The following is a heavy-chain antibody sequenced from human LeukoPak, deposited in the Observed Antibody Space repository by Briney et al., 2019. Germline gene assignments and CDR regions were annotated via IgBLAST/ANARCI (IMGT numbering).Heavy chain of an antibody. CDR1: GFSLSTTGVG. V-gene: IGHV2-5*01. J-gene: IGHJ4*02. CDR3: THDTVTTAFDY. D-gene: IGHD4-17*01. CDR2: IYWNDDK. Sequence: SGPTLVKPTQTLTLTCAFSGFSLSTTGVGVGWIRQPPGKALEWLALIYWNDDKRYSPSLRSRLTITKDTSKNQVVLTMTNMDPVDTATYYCTHDTVTTAFDYWGQGSLVTVSS.